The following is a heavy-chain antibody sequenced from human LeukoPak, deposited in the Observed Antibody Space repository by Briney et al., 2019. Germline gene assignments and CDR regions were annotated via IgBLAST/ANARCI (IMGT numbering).Heavy chain of an antibody. CDR3: ARGHIVVVTAKFYNWFDP. Sequence: GGSLRLSCAASGFTFDDYAMHWVRQAPGKGLEWVSGISWNSGSIGYADSVKGRFTISRDNAKNSLYLQMNSLRAEDTAVYYCARGHIVVVTAKFYNWFDPWGQGTLVTVSS. CDR1: GFTFDDYA. J-gene: IGHJ5*02. V-gene: IGHV3-9*01. CDR2: ISWNSGSI. D-gene: IGHD2-21*02.